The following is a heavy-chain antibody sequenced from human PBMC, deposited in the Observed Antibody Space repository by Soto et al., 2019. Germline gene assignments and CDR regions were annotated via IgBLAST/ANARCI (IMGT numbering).Heavy chain of an antibody. CDR1: GGSISSSSYY. J-gene: IGHJ6*03. Sequence: SETLSLTCTVSGGSISSSSYYWGWIRQPPGKGLEWIGYIYYSGSTNYNPSLKSRVTISVDTSKNQFSLKLSSVTAADTAVYYCARHYPPGYYDFWSGYSQKIYYYYYMDVWGKGTTVTVSS. V-gene: IGHV4-61*05. D-gene: IGHD3-3*01. CDR2: IYYSGST. CDR3: ARHYPPGYYDFWSGYSQKIYYYYYMDV.